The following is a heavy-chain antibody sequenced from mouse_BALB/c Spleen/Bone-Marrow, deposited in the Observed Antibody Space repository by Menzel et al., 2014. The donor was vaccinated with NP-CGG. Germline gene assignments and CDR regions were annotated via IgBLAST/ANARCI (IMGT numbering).Heavy chain of an antibody. CDR2: INPDSSTI. CDR3: ARLGYYGGFAY. Sequence: EVQLQESGGGLVQPGGSLKLSRAASGFDFSGFWMGWVRQAPGKGLEWIGEINPDSSTINYTPSLKDRFIISRDSAKNTLYLQMSKVRSEDTALYYCARLGYYGGFAYWGQGTLVTVSA. V-gene: IGHV4-1*02. D-gene: IGHD2-3*01. J-gene: IGHJ3*01. CDR1: GFDFSGFW.